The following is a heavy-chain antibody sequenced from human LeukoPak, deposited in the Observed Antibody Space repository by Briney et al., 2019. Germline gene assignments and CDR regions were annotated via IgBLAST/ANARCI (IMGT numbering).Heavy chain of an antibody. D-gene: IGHD6-13*01. V-gene: IGHV4-39*07. Sequence: SETLSLTCTVSGDSISSGSYYWGWIRQPPGKGLEWIASMSFSGSTYYNPSLKSRVTKSLDTSKNQFSLKLSSVTAADTAVYYCARGHRSSWSPNWFDPWGQGTLVTVSS. CDR3: ARGHRSSWSPNWFDP. CDR2: MSFSGST. J-gene: IGHJ5*02. CDR1: GDSISSGSYY.